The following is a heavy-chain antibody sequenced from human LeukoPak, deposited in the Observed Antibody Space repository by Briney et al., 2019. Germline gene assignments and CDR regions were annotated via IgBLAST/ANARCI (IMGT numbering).Heavy chain of an antibody. V-gene: IGHV3-11*04. CDR3: ASWPPEGEMATISGFGY. CDR1: GFTFSDYY. CDR2: ISSSGSTI. J-gene: IGHJ4*02. Sequence: PGGSLRLSCAASGFTFSDYYMSWIRQAPGKGLEWVSYISSSGSTIYYADSVKGRFTISRDNAKNSLYLQMNSLRAEDTAVYYCASWPPEGEMATISGFGYWGQGTLVTVSS. D-gene: IGHD5-24*01.